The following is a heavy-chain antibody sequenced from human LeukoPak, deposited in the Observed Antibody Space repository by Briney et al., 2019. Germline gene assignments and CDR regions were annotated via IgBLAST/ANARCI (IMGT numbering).Heavy chain of an antibody. Sequence: GGSLRLSCAASGFTFSSYSMNWVRQAPGKGLEWVSYISSSSSTIYYADSVKGRFTISRDNAKNSPYLQMNSLRAEDTAVYYCARDAFLDAFDIWGQGTMVTVSS. CDR2: ISSSSSTI. CDR1: GFTFSSYS. V-gene: IGHV3-48*04. J-gene: IGHJ3*02. CDR3: ARDAFLDAFDI.